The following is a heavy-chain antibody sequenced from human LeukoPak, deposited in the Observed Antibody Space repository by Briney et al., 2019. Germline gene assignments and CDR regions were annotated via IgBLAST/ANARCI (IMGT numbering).Heavy chain of an antibody. J-gene: IGHJ4*02. CDR1: GYTLTDYY. CDR2: INPKNGAT. CDR3: ARGYTYGKFDY. Sequence: GASVKVSCKASGYTLTDYYIHWVRQAPGQGLEWMGRINPKNGATNYAQKFQGRVTMTRDTSISTAYMELSRLRSDETAVYYCARGYTYGKFDYWGQGTLATVSS. D-gene: IGHD5-18*01. V-gene: IGHV1-2*06.